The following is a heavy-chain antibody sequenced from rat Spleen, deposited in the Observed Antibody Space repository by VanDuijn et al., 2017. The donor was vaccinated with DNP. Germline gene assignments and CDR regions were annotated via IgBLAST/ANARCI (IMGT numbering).Heavy chain of an antibody. V-gene: IGHV5S10*01. D-gene: IGHD1-11*01. CDR1: GFTFSDYN. J-gene: IGHJ4*01. CDR3: ATFEGRDA. Sequence: EVQLVESGGDLVQPGRSLKLSCVSSGFTFSDYNMAWVRQAPKKGLEWVATIIYDGSRTYYRDSVKGRFTMSRDNAKSTLYLEMDSLRSEDTATYYCATFEGRDAWGQGTSVTVSS. CDR2: IIYDGSRT.